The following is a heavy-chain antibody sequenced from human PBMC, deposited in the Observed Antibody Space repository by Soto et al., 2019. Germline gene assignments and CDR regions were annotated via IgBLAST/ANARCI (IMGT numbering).Heavy chain of an antibody. CDR1: GYTFTNYG. J-gene: IGHJ4*02. CDR3: ARDRGSYALDY. CDR2: ISADNGNT. V-gene: IGHV1-18*01. D-gene: IGHD1-26*01. Sequence: QVQLVQSGAEVKKPGASVKVSCKASGYTFTNYGISWVRQAPGQGLEWMGWISADNGNTNYAQKIQDRVTMTTDTATSTAYMEMRSMRADDTAVYYCARDRGSYALDYWGQGTLVTVSS.